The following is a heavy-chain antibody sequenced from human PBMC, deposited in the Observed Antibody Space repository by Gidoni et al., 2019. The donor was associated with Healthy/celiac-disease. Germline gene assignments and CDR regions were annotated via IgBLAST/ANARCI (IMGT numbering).Heavy chain of an antibody. Sequence: QVQLVQSGAEVKKPGSSVKVSCKASGGTFRTYAISWVRQAPGQGVEWMGGISPIFGTANYAQKFQGRVTITADESTSTAYMELSSLRSEDTAVYYCARDSDFATMVRGAYYYGMDVWGQGTTVTVSS. CDR2: ISPIFGTA. J-gene: IGHJ6*02. CDR3: ARDSDFATMVRGAYYYGMDV. V-gene: IGHV1-69*01. D-gene: IGHD3-10*01. CDR1: GGTFRTYA.